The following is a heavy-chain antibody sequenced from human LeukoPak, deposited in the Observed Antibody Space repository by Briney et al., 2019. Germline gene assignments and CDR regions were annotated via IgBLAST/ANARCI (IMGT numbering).Heavy chain of an antibody. V-gene: IGHV3-13*01. J-gene: IGHJ4*02. D-gene: IGHD6-13*01. CDR3: TSSPAYSSSWEAIDN. CDR2: IGTAGDI. CDR1: GFTFSNYD. Sequence: GGSLRLSCAASGFTFSNYDMHWVRHAAGKGLEWVSAIGTAGDIYYSASVRGRFTISRENARNSLFLQMSGLSAGDTAVYYCTSSPAYSSSWEAIDNWGQGTLVTVSS.